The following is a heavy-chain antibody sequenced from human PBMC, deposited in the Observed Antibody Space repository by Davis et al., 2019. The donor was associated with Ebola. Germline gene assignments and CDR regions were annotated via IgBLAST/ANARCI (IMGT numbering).Heavy chain of an antibody. Sequence: SETLSLTCTVSGGSISSYYWSWIRQPPGKGLEWIGYIYYSGSTNYNPSLKSRVTISVDTSKNQFSLKLSSVTAADTAVYYCARDHRGYSYGQGAYYYYGMDVWGQGTTVTVSS. D-gene: IGHD5-18*01. J-gene: IGHJ6*02. V-gene: IGHV4-59*01. CDR1: GGSISSYY. CDR2: IYYSGST. CDR3: ARDHRGYSYGQGAYYYYGMDV.